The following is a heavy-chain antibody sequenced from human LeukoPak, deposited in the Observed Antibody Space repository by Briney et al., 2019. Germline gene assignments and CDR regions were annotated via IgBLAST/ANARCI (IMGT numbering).Heavy chain of an antibody. Sequence: ASVTVSFKASGYTFSTYGISWVRQAPGQGREWMGWISAYKGNTYYAQKLQGRVTMTTDTSTSTAYMELRSLRSDDTAIYYCARDLYYYGSGSYSDVFDVWGQGTMVTVSS. CDR3: ARDLYYYGSGSYSDVFDV. CDR2: ISAYKGNT. CDR1: GYTFSTYG. V-gene: IGHV1-18*01. D-gene: IGHD3-10*01. J-gene: IGHJ3*01.